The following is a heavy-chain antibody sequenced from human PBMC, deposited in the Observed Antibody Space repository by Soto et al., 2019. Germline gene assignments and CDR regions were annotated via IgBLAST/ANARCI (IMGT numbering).Heavy chain of an antibody. Sequence: ASVQVSCNASGYTFTSYYMHWVRQSPGQGLEWMGIINPSGGSTSYAQKFQGRVIMTRDTSTSTVYMELSSQRSEDTAVYDCARERDVTGSTCGYWGQGALVTVPQ. CDR1: GYTFTSYY. CDR3: ARERDVTGSTCGY. D-gene: IGHD1-26*01. V-gene: IGHV1-46*01. J-gene: IGHJ4*02. CDR2: INPSGGST.